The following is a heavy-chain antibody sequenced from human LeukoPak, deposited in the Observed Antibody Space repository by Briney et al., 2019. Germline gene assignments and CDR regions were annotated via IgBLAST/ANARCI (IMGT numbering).Heavy chain of an antibody. Sequence: GGSLRLSCAASGFTFSGSAVHWVRQASGKGLEWVGRIRSKGNNYATAYTASVKGRFTISRDDSKNTAYLQMDSLKTEDTAVYYCTRRDDITLVVPNDYWGQGTLVIVPS. CDR2: IRSKGNNYAT. CDR3: TRRDDITLVVPNDY. J-gene: IGHJ4*02. D-gene: IGHD2-8*02. V-gene: IGHV3-73*01. CDR1: GFTFSGSA.